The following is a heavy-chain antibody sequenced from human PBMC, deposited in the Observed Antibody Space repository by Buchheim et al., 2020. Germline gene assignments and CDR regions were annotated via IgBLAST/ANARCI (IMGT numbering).Heavy chain of an antibody. CDR1: GFTFSSHW. Sequence: EVQLVESGGGLVQPGGSLRLSCAASGFTFSSHWMSWVRQAPGKGLEWVANIKQDGSEKHYVDSVKGRFTISRDNAKNSLFLQMNSLRAEDTAVYYCARGRYCSSAGCYPSFAFDIWGQGT. J-gene: IGHJ3*02. D-gene: IGHD2-2*01. CDR3: ARGRYCSSAGCYPSFAFDI. CDR2: IKQDGSEK. V-gene: IGHV3-7*04.